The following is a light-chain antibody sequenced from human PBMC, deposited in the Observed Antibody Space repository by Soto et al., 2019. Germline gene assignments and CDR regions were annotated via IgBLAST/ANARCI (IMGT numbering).Light chain of an antibody. V-gene: IGKV2-28*01. CDR1: QSLLQTNGYTY. CDR3: MQALQTPLT. CDR2: LTS. J-gene: IGKJ4*01. Sequence: DIVMTQSPLSLPVTPGEPASISCRSSQSLLQTNGYTYLDWYLQKPGQSPQLLIYLTSIRASGVPDRFSGSGSGTEFTLKISKVEAEDVGVYYCMQALQTPLTFGGGTKVDIK.